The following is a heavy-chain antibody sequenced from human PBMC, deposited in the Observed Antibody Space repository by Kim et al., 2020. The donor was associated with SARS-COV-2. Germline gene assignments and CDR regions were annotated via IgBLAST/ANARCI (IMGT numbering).Heavy chain of an antibody. Sequence: SETLSLTCTVSGGSISSGGYYWSWIRQHPGKGLEWIGYIYYSGSTYYNPSLKSRVTISVDTSKNQFSLKLSSVTAADTAVYYCARDPTKYCSGGSCYNVWGQGTTVTVSS. CDR2: IYYSGST. V-gene: IGHV4-31*03. D-gene: IGHD2-15*01. CDR1: GGSISSGGYY. J-gene: IGHJ6*02. CDR3: ARDPTKYCSGGSCYNV.